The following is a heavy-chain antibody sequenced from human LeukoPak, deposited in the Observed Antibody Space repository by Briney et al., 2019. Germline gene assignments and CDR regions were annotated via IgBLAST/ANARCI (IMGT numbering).Heavy chain of an antibody. J-gene: IGHJ4*02. CDR3: ARVRQHDYIDS. CDR1: GGSISTFY. Sequence: PSETLSLTCTVSGGSISTFYWSWIRQPPGKGLEWIGYIYYSGTTNYNPSLKSRVTISADESKNQFSLRLSSVTAADTAVYYCARVRQHDYIDSWGQGTLVTVSS. CDR2: IYYSGTT. V-gene: IGHV4-59*12.